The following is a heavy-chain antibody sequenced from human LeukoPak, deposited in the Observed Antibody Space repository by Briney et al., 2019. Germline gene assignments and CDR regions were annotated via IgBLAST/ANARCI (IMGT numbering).Heavy chain of an antibody. CDR3: ARRAVAGTGLDY. J-gene: IGHJ4*02. V-gene: IGHV1-8*01. CDR2: MNPNSGNT. CDR1: GYTFTSYD. Sequence: ASVKVSCKASGYTFTSYDINWVRQATGQRLEWMGWMNPNSGNTGYAQKFQGRVTMTRNTSISTAYMELSRLRSDDTAVYYCARRAVAGTGLDYWGQGTLVTVSS. D-gene: IGHD6-19*01.